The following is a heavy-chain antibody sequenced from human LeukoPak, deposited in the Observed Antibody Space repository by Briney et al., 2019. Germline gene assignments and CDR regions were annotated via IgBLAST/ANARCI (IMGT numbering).Heavy chain of an antibody. V-gene: IGHV1-46*01. J-gene: IGHJ4*02. CDR2: INPSGGST. CDR1: GYTFTSYY. Sequence: GASVKVSCKASGYTFTSYYMHWVRQAPRQGLEWMGIINPSGGSTSYAQKFQGRVTMTRDTSTSTVYMELSSLRSEDTAVYYCARGGYDSSGYLYYFDYWGQGTLVTVSS. D-gene: IGHD3-22*01. CDR3: ARGGYDSSGYLYYFDY.